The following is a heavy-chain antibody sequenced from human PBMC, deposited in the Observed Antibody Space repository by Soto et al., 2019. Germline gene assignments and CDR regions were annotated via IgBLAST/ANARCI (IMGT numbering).Heavy chain of an antibody. J-gene: IGHJ6*03. CDR2: ISSSSSTI. D-gene: IGHD6-6*01. V-gene: IGHV3-48*01. CDR3: ARAVSGSRFRKSSSSYMDV. CDR1: GFPFLRYS. Sequence: PGGSLRLSRAASGFPFLRYSINRVRQAPGKGLEWVSYISSSSSTIYYADSVKGRFTISRDNAKNSLYLQMNSLRAEDTAVYYCARAVSGSRFRKSSSSYMDVWCKGTTVTVSS.